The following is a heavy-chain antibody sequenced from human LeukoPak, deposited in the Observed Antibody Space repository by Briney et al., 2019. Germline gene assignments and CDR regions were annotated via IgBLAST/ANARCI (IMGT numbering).Heavy chain of an antibody. CDR1: GGSITSYY. J-gene: IGHJ4*02. Sequence: SETLSLTCTVPGGSITSYYWSWIRQPPGKGLEWIGYIFYSGSTNYNPSLKSRVTISVDTSKSQFSLNLSSVTAADTAMYYCARHGRNSGAPNYWGQGTLVTVSS. V-gene: IGHV4-59*08. CDR2: IFYSGST. D-gene: IGHD6-19*01. CDR3: ARHGRNSGAPNY.